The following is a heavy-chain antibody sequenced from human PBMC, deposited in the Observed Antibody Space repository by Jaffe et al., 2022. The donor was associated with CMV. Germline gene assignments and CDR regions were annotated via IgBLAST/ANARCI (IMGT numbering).Heavy chain of an antibody. CDR1: GFSLSTSGMC. Sequence: QVTLRESGPALVKPTQTLTLTCTFSGFSLSTSGMCVSWIRQPPGKALEWLALIDWDDDKYYSTSLKTRLTISKDTSKNQVVLTMTNMDPVDTATYYCARIAYSSSYYWFDPWGQGTLVTVSS. CDR3: ARIAYSSSYYWFDP. J-gene: IGHJ5*02. D-gene: IGHD6-6*01. CDR2: IDWDDDK. V-gene: IGHV2-70*01.